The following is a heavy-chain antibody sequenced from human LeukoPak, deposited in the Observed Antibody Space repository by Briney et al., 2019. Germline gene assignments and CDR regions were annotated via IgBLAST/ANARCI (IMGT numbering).Heavy chain of an antibody. D-gene: IGHD5-18*01. V-gene: IGHV3-23*01. CDR3: AKDTASSWWYFDL. CDR2: IGGSGSTT. Sequence: GGSLRLSCAASGFTFSSYAMSWVRQAPGKGLEWVSAIGGSGSTTYYADSVKGRFTISRDNSKNTLYLQMNSLRAEDTAVYYCAKDTASSWWYFDLWGRGTLVTVSS. J-gene: IGHJ2*01. CDR1: GFTFSSYA.